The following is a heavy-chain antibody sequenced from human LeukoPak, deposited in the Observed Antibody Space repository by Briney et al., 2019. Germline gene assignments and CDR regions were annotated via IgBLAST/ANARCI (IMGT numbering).Heavy chain of an antibody. CDR2: IYTSGTT. CDR3: APYCSKTCYYVDY. Sequence: PSETLSLTCTVSGGSISSYYWSWIRQPAGKGLEWIGRIYTSGTTNYNPSLKSRVTISVDTSKNQFSLRLSSVTAADTAVYYCAPYCSKTCYYVDYWGQGTLVTVSS. V-gene: IGHV4-4*07. CDR1: GGSISSYY. D-gene: IGHD2-2*01. J-gene: IGHJ4*02.